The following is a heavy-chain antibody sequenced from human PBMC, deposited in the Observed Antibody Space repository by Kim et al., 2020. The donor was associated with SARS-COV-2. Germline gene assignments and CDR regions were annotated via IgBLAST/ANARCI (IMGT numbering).Heavy chain of an antibody. J-gene: IGHJ6*02. V-gene: IGHV4-59*13. Sequence: SETLSLTCTVSGGSISSYYWSWIRQPPGKGLEWIGYIYYSGSTNYNPSLKSRVTISVDTSKNQFSLKLSSVTAADTAVYYCARVLGPWPPYYYYGMDVWGQATPVTVSS. CDR1: GGSISSYY. CDR3: ARVLGPWPPYYYYGMDV. CDR2: IYYSGST. D-gene: IGHD5-12*01.